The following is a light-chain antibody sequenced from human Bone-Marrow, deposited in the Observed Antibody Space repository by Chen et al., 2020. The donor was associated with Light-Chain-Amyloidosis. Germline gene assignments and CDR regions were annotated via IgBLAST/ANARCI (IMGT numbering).Light chain of an antibody. CDR3: QSADSSGTYEVI. CDR2: RDT. CDR1: DLPTKY. V-gene: IGLV3-25*03. J-gene: IGLJ2*01. Sequence: SYELTQPPSVSVSPGHTASIPRSGDDLPTKYAYWYQQKPGQAPVLVIHRDTERPSGISERFSGSSSGTTATLTISGVQAEDEADYHCQSADSSGTYEVIFGGGTKLTVL.